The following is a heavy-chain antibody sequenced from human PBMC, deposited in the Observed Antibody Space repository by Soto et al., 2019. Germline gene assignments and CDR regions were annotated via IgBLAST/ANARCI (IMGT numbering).Heavy chain of an antibody. CDR3: ARGSGYYRNFDS. Sequence: QVQLQESGPGLVKPSQTLSLTSYVSGGSITSGGYAWTWIRHQPGKARQWIGYIFDSGSAYYNTSLKSRLTISVDTGKNLFSLELSSVTAADTAFYYCARGSGYYRNFDSWGQGTRVSVSS. D-gene: IGHD3-3*01. J-gene: IGHJ4*02. CDR2: IFDSGSA. V-gene: IGHV4-31*02. CDR1: GGSITSGGYA.